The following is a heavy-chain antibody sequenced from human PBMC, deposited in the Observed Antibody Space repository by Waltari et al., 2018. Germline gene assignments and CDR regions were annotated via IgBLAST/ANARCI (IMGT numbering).Heavy chain of an antibody. CDR2: IYYNGNT. D-gene: IGHD2-21*02. V-gene: IGHV4-59*02. CDR1: GGSVNSYY. J-gene: IGHJ4*02. Sequence: QVQLQESGPGLVKPSETLSLTCTVSGGSVNSYYWSWIRQPPGKGLEWIGHIYYNGNTDYNPSLKGRVTILVDTSKNQVSLKLTSVTAADTALYFCAREIYGGNSRPYDHWGQGTLVTVAS. CDR3: AREIYGGNSRPYDH.